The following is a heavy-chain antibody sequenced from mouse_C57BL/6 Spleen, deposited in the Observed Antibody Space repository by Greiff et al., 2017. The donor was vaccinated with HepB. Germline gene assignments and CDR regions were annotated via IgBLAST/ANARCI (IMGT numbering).Heavy chain of an antibody. Sequence: LQPGAELVKPGASVKLSCKASGYTFTSYWMQWVKQRPGQGLEWIGEIDPSDSYTNYNQKFKGKATLTVDTSSSTAYMQLSSLTSEDSAVYYCARGRETAQATWGYFDYWGQGTTLTVSS. D-gene: IGHD3-2*02. CDR3: ARGRETAQATWGYFDY. CDR2: IDPSDSYT. V-gene: IGHV1-50*01. J-gene: IGHJ2*01. CDR1: GYTFTSYW.